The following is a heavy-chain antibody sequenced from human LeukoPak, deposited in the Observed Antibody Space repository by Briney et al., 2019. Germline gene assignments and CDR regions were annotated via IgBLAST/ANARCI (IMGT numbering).Heavy chain of an antibody. CDR1: GFTFSNYA. D-gene: IGHD3-22*01. J-gene: IGHJ3*02. CDR2: ISGSDGGT. CDR3: ARERRGLEVVIMDAFDI. V-gene: IGHV3-23*01. Sequence: PGGSLRLSCAASGFTFSNYAMSWVRQAPGKGLEWVSAISGSDGGTNYADSLKGRFTISRDSAKNSLFLQMDSLRPEDTAVYYCARERRGLEVVIMDAFDIWGQGTMVTVSS.